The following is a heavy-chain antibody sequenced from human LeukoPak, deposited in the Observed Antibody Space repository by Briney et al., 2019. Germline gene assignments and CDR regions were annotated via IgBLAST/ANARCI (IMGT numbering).Heavy chain of an antibody. CDR2: IRSDGSDK. CDR3: ARGFTSWPQGPYHFDY. J-gene: IGHJ4*02. CDR1: GFTFSDYA. D-gene: IGHD2-2*01. V-gene: IGHV3-30*02. Sequence: GGSLRLSCAASGFTFSDYAMHWVRQAPGQGLEWVTSIRSDGSDKYSSDSLKGRFTISRDNSKNTLYLQINTLRPEDTAVFYCARGFTSWPQGPYHFDYWGQGILVTVSS.